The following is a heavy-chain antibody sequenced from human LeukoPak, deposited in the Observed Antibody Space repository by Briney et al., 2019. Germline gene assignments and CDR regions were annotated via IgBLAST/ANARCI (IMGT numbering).Heavy chain of an antibody. J-gene: IGHJ4*02. V-gene: IGHV3-7*01. D-gene: IGHD3-10*01. CDR2: IKQDGGEK. Sequence: GGSLRLSCAASGFTFSSYWMSWVRQAPGKGLEWVANIKQDGGEKYYVDSVKGRFTISRDNAKNSLYLQMNSLRAEDTAVYYCARDRGYGSGSYYLTTYHFDYWGQGTLVTVSS. CDR3: ARDRGYGSGSYYLTTYHFDY. CDR1: GFTFSSYW.